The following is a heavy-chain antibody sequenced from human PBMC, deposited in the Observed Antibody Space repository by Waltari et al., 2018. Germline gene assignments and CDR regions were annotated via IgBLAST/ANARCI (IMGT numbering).Heavy chain of an antibody. J-gene: IGHJ4*02. CDR1: GYTFTDYY. Sequence: QVQLVQSGAEVKKPGASVKVSCKASGYTFTDYYMHWVRQAPGQGLEWKGRINPNSGGTNYTQKFQGRVTMTRDTSISTAYMELSRLRSDDTAVYYCARGGPAIFGVLITKRFDYWGQGTLVTVSS. CDR2: INPNSGGT. V-gene: IGHV1-2*06. D-gene: IGHD3-3*01. CDR3: ARGGPAIFGVLITKRFDY.